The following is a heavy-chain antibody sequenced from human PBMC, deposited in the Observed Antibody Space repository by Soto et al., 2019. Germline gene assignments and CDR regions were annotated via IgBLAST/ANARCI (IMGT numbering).Heavy chain of an antibody. CDR2: INSDGSST. D-gene: IGHD7-27*01. CDR3: ASSILTPFDY. J-gene: IGHJ4*02. CDR1: GFTFSSYW. V-gene: IGHV3-74*01. Sequence: VGSLRLSCAASGFTFSSYWMHWVRQAPGKGLVWVSRINSDGSSTFYADSVKGRFTISRDNAKNTLYLQMNSLRAEDTAVYYCASSILTPFDYWGQGTLVTVSS.